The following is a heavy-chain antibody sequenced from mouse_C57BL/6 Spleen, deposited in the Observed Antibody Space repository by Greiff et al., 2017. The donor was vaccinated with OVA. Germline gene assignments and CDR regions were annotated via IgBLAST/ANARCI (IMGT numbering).Heavy chain of an antibody. V-gene: IGHV1-42*01. CDR2: INPSTGGT. J-gene: IGHJ1*03. CDR1: GYSFTGYY. CDR3: AKGGPYGYDRWYFDV. Sequence: EVQLQQSGPELVKPGASVKISCKASGYSFTGYYMNWVKQSPEKSLEWIGEINPSTGGTTYNQKFKAKATLTVDKSSSTAYMQLKSLTSEDSAVYYCAKGGPYGYDRWYFDVWGTGTTVTVSS. D-gene: IGHD2-2*01.